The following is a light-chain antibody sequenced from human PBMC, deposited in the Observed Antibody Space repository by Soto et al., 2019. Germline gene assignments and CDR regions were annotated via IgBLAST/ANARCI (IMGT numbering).Light chain of an antibody. V-gene: IGKV3-20*01. J-gene: IGKJ2*01. Sequence: EIVLTQSPGTLSLSPGERATLSCRAGQSVSRSYLAWYQQKPGQAPRLLIDGASSRATGIPDRFSGSGSGTDFTLTLSRLEPEDFAVYYCHQYGNSPPHTFGPFPQLEI. CDR3: HQYGNSPPHT. CDR1: QSVSRSY. CDR2: GAS.